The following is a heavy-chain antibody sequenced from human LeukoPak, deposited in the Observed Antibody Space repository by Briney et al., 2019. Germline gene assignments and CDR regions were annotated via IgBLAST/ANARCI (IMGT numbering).Heavy chain of an antibody. D-gene: IGHD3-3*01. J-gene: IGHJ4*02. CDR3: AKDRTIFSQYYFDY. Sequence: GGSLRLSCAASGFTVSSNYMSWVRQAPGKGLEWVSVIYSGGSTYYADSVKGRFTISRDNSKNTLYLQMNSLRAEDTAVYYCAKDRTIFSQYYFDYWGQGTLVTVSS. V-gene: IGHV3-53*01. CDR1: GFTVSSNY. CDR2: IYSGGST.